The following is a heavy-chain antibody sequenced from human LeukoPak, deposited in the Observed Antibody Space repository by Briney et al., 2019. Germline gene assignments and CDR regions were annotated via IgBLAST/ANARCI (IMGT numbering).Heavy chain of an antibody. CDR2: ISSSSSYI. CDR1: GFTFSSYS. Sequence: GGSLRLSCAASGFTFSSYSMNWVRQAPGKGLEWVSSISSSSSYIYYADSVKGRFTISRDNAKNSLYLQMNSLRAEDTAVYYCARDRYSDFRPEYFDYWGQGTLVTVSS. D-gene: IGHD2-15*01. V-gene: IGHV3-21*01. CDR3: ARDRYSDFRPEYFDY. J-gene: IGHJ4*02.